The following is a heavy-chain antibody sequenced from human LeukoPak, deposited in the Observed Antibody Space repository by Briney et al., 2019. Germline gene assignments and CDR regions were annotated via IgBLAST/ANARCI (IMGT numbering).Heavy chain of an antibody. V-gene: IGHV3-23*01. Sequence: GGSLRLSCAASGFTFSSYAMSWVRQAPGKGLEWVSAISGSGGSTYYADSVKGRFTISRDNSKNTLYLQMNSQRAEDTAVYYCAKDLRKGISAGDYWGQGTLVTVSS. CDR1: GFTFSSYA. CDR2: ISGSGGST. CDR3: AKDLRKGISAGDY. D-gene: IGHD6-13*01. J-gene: IGHJ4*02.